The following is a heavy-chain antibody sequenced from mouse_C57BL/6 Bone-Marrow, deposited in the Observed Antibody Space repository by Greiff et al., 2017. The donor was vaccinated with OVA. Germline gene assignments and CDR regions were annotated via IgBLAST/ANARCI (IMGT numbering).Heavy chain of an antibody. V-gene: IGHV1-81*01. J-gene: IGHJ2*01. CDR3: ARWLLRYFDY. Sequence: QVQLQQSGAELARPGASVKLSCKASGYTFTSYGISWVKQRTGQGLEWIGEIYPRSGNTYYNEKFKGKATLTADKSSSTAYMELRSLTSEDSAVYFWARWLLRYFDYWGQGTTLTVSS. D-gene: IGHD2-3*01. CDR2: IYPRSGNT. CDR1: GYTFTSYG.